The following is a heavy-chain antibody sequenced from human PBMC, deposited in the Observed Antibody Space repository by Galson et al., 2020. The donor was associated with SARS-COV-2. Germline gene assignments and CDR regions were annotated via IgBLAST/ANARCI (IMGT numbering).Heavy chain of an antibody. CDR1: GGSFSSYY. D-gene: IGHD3-22*01. Sequence: SETLSLTCAVYGGSFSSYYYSWSRQPQGKGMEWIGEINNSGSTNNNPSLKSRVTISVDTSKNQFSLKLSSVTAADTAVYYCARGLAYYDSSGYYYYYYYGMDVWGQGTTVTVSS. V-gene: IGHV4-34*01. CDR3: ARGLAYYDSSGYYYYYYYGMDV. CDR2: INNSGST. J-gene: IGHJ6*02.